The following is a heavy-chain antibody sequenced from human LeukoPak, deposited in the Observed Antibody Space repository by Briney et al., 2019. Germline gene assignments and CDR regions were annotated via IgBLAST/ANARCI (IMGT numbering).Heavy chain of an antibody. Sequence: GRSLRLSCAASGFTFSSYGMHWVRQAPGKGLEWVAVISYDGSNKYYADSVKGRFTISRDNSKNTLYMQMNSLRAEDTAVYYCAKTALEGGAFDTWGQGTMVTVSS. CDR3: AKTALEGGAFDT. CDR2: ISYDGSNK. V-gene: IGHV3-30*18. D-gene: IGHD1-1*01. J-gene: IGHJ3*02. CDR1: GFTFSSYG.